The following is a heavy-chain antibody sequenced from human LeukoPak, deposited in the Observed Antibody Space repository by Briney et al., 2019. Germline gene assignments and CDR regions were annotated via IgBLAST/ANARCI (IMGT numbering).Heavy chain of an antibody. D-gene: IGHD2-15*01. CDR3: AKAGAVVVVVAKFFDY. Sequence: GGSLRLSCAASGFTFNSYSMNWFRQAPGKGLEWVSSISSSSRFIYYADSVKGRFTISRDNAKNSLYLQMNSLRAEDTAVYYCAKAGAVVVVVAKFFDYWGQGTLVTVSS. V-gene: IGHV3-21*04. CDR1: GFTFNSYS. CDR2: ISSSSRFI. J-gene: IGHJ4*02.